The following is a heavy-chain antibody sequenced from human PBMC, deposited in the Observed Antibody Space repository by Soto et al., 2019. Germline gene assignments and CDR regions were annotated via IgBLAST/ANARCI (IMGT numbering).Heavy chain of an antibody. CDR1: GFSVSRYG. V-gene: IGHV3-33*01. Sequence: CLGLYCASRGFSVSRYGVHWRRQARGKGLEWVGVICYDGSNKYYADSVKGRFTISRDNSKNTLYLQMNSLRAEDTAVYYCARDPGGRYCSSTSCYGNNWFDPWAQRTLVTVSS. D-gene: IGHD2-2*01. CDR2: ICYDGSNK. CDR3: ARDPGGRYCSSTSCYGNNWFDP. J-gene: IGHJ5*02.